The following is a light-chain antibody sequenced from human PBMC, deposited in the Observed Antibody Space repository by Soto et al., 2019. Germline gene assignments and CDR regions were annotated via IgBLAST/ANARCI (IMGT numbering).Light chain of an antibody. Sequence: EVVMTQSPGTLSLSPGERGTLPCRASQSVKSSYLAWYQHKPGQAPRRLIYCTSSRATGTPDRFSGSGSGTDFTLTISRLEPEDFAVYYCQQYGSSITFGQGTRLEIK. CDR3: QQYGSSIT. J-gene: IGKJ5*01. V-gene: IGKV3-20*01. CDR1: QSVKSSY. CDR2: CTS.